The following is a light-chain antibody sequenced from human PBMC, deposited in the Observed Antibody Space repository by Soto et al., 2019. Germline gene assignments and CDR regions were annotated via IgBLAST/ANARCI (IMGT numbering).Light chain of an antibody. CDR1: QSVSSY. CDR3: QQRSDWPLT. CDR2: DAS. J-gene: IGKJ4*01. V-gene: IGKV3-11*01. Sequence: PGERATLSCRASQSVSSYFAWYQQKPGQAPRLLIYDASTRAAGIPARFSGSGSGTDFTLTISSLEPEDFAVYYCQQRSDWPLTFGRGTKVDIK.